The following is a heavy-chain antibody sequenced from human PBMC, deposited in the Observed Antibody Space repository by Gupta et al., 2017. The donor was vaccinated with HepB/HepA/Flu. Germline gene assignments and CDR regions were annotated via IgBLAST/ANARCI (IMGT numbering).Heavy chain of an antibody. CDR1: GFPFSSHW. Sequence: EVQLVESGGALVQPGGSLRLSCAASGFPFSSHWMTWVRQAPGKGLEWVANINHDGSATYYVDSVKGRFTISKDNSKNSLFLQMNSLRTDDTAVYYCARAGGPYNRFDYWGQGTRVTVSS. J-gene: IGHJ4*02. D-gene: IGHD3-16*01. V-gene: IGHV3-7*01. CDR3: ARAGGPYNRFDY. CDR2: INHDGSAT.